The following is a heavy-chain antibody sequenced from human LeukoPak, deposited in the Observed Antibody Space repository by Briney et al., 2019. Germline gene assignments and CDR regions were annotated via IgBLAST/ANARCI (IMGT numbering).Heavy chain of an antibody. J-gene: IGHJ4*02. D-gene: IGHD5-18*01. Sequence: PGGSLRLSCAASGFTVSSNYMSWVRQAPGKGLEWVSVIYSCGSTYYADSVKGRFTISRDNSKNTLYLQMNSLRAEDTAVYYCAHSHVDTAMGPFDYWGQGTLVTVSS. CDR2: IYSCGST. V-gene: IGHV3-66*03. CDR1: GFTVSSNY. CDR3: AHSHVDTAMGPFDY.